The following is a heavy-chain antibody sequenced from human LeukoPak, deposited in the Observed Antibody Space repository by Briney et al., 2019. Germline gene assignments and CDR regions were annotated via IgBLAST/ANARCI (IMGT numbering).Heavy chain of an antibody. V-gene: IGHV3-74*01. J-gene: IGHJ6*03. CDR3: ARSLRYMDV. CDR2: ISDDGSST. D-gene: IGHD3-10*01. CDR1: TFPFSDYW. Sequence: GGSLRLSCAASTFPFSDYWMHWVRQAPGKGLVWVSRISDDGSSTTYADSVRGRFTISRDNAKNSLYLQMNSLRAEDTAVYYCARSLRYMDVWGKGTTVTISS.